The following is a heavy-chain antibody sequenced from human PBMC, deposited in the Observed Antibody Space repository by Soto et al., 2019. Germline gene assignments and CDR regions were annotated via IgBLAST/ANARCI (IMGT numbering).Heavy chain of an antibody. V-gene: IGHV4-39*01. CDR1: GGSVSSSRYY. J-gene: IGHJ6*02. CDR3: ARRLYYDSSGFEGGGMDV. CDR2: IYYSGST. Sequence: SETLSLTCTVSGGSVSSSRYYWGWIRQPPGKGLEWIGSIYYSGSTYYNPSLKSRVTISVDTSKNQFSLKLSSVTAADTAAYYCARRLYYDSSGFEGGGMDVWGQGTTVT. D-gene: IGHD3-22*01.